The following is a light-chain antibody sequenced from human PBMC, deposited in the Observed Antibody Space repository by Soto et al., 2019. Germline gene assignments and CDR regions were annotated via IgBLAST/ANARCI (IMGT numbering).Light chain of an antibody. J-gene: IGLJ3*02. CDR2: EVS. V-gene: IGLV2-14*01. CDR3: CSSTTGNTGV. Sequence: QSALTQPASVSGSPGQSITISCTGTSSDVGGYNYVSWYQQHPAKAPKLMIYEVSNRPSGVSNRFSGYKSGNTASLTISGVLYEDDDDYYCCSSTTGNTGVFGGGTKVTVL. CDR1: SSDVGGYNY.